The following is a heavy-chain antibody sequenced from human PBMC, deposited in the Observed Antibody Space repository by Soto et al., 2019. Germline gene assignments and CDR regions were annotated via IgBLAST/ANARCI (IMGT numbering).Heavy chain of an antibody. V-gene: IGHV3-64*01. J-gene: IGHJ6*02. D-gene: IGHD7-27*01. Sequence: EVHLVESGGGVVQPGGSLTLSCVASGFTFTTYCMHWVRQAPGKGLEYLSAISNDAVHTYYANSVKDRCTISRDNSKDTLYLHMGSLRPDDMAVYYCASGHLPWDYHSYGMDVWGQGTTVTVSS. CDR2: ISNDAVHT. CDR3: ASGHLPWDYHSYGMDV. CDR1: GFTFTTYC.